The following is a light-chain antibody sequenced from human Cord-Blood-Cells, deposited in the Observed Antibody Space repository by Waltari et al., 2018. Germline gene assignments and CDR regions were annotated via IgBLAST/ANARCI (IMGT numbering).Light chain of an antibody. CDR1: SSNIGSNY. J-gene: IGLJ3*02. V-gene: IGLV1-47*01. Sequence: QSVLTQPPSASGTPGPRVTISCSGRSSNIGSNYVYWYQHLPGTAPKPLIYRNNQRPSGVPDRFSGSKSGTSASLAISGLRSEDEADYYCAAWDDSLSGWVFGGGTKLTVL. CDR2: RNN. CDR3: AAWDDSLSGWV.